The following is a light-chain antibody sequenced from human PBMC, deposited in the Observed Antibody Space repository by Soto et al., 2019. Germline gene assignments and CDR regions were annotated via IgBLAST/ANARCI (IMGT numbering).Light chain of an antibody. CDR3: QQYYSYPIT. Sequence: DIQMTQSPSSLSASLLDRFTITFLSSQGIRNDLGWYQQKPGKAPKRLIYAASSLQSGVPSRFSGSGSGTDFTLTISCLQSEDFATYYCQQYYSYPITFGQGTRLEIK. V-gene: IGKV1-17*01. J-gene: IGKJ5*01. CDR2: AAS. CDR1: QGIRND.